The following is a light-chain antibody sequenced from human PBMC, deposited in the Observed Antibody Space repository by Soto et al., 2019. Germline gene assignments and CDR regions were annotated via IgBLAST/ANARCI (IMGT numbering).Light chain of an antibody. Sequence: EIVLTQSPGTLSLSPGERATLSCRASESVSDNYLAWYQQRSGQAPRLVIYGASTRASAVPGRFSGSGSGADFTLTISRLEPEDFAVYYCQQYGYSPLTVGGVTNVYIK. CDR3: QQYGYSPLT. J-gene: IGKJ4*01. CDR1: ESVSDNY. CDR2: GAS. V-gene: IGKV3-20*01.